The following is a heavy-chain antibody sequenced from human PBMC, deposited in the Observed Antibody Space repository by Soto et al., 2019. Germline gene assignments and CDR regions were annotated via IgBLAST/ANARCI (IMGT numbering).Heavy chain of an antibody. D-gene: IGHD5-12*01. CDR1: GGTFSSYP. V-gene: IGHV1-69*01. CDR2: IIPIFGTA. J-gene: IGHJ4*02. Sequence: SVKVSCKVSGGTFSSYPISSVRQATGQGLEWMGGIIPIFGTANYAQKFQGRVTITADESTSTAYMGLSRLRSEDTAVYYCARDEIVATITFGLYWGKGTLVTVSS. CDR3: ARDEIVATITFGLY.